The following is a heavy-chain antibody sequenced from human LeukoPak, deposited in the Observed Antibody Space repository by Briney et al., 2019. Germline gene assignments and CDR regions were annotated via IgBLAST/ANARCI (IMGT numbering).Heavy chain of an antibody. J-gene: IGHJ4*02. CDR3: ARVTGYMIEDYFDY. V-gene: IGHV4-59*01. Sequence: SETLSLTCTVSGGSISNNDWSWIRQPPGKGLEWIGYIENSGRTEYNPSLMSRITISVDTSKNQFSLRLSSVTAADTAVYYCARVTGYMIEDYFDYWGQGTPVTVSS. D-gene: IGHD3-22*01. CDR2: IENSGRT. CDR1: GGSISNND.